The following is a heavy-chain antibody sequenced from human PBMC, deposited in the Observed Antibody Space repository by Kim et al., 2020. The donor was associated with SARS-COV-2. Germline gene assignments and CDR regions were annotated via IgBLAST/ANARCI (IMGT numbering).Heavy chain of an antibody. V-gene: IGHV1-69*04. CDR3: ARDVAREDIVVVVASF. CDR2: IIPILGIA. CDR1: GGTFSSYA. J-gene: IGHJ4*02. Sequence: SVKVSCKASGGTFSSYAISWVRQAPGQGLEWMGRIIPILGIANYAQKFQGRVTITADKSTSTAYMELSSLRSEDTAVYYCARDVAREDIVVVVASFWGQGTLVTVSS. D-gene: IGHD2-15*01.